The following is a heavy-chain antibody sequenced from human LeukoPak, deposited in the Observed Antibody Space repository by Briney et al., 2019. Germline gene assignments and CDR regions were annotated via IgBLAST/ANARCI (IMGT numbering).Heavy chain of an antibody. Sequence: GGSLRLSCAASGLTFSSYSMNWVRQAPGKGLEWVSYISSSSSTIYYADSVKGRFTISRDNAKNSLYLQMNSLRAEDTAVYYCARGHQGYGSEIYYYYYGMDVWGQGTTVTVSS. CDR1: GLTFSSYS. J-gene: IGHJ6*02. CDR3: ARGHQGYGSEIYYYYYGMDV. D-gene: IGHD3-10*01. CDR2: ISSSSSTI. V-gene: IGHV3-48*01.